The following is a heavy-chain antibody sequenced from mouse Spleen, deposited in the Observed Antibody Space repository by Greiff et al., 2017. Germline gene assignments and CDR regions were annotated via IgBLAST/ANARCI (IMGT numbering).Heavy chain of an antibody. V-gene: IGHV1-50*01. CDR3: ARRYDGYYY. CDR2: IDPSDSYT. Sequence: QVQLQQSGAELVKPGASVKLSCKASGYTFTSYWMQWVKQRPGQGLEWIGEIDPSDSYTNYNQKFKGKATLTVDTSSSTAYMQLSSLTSEDSAVYYCARRYDGYYYWGQGTTLTVSS. J-gene: IGHJ2*01. CDR1: GYTFTSYW. D-gene: IGHD2-3*01.